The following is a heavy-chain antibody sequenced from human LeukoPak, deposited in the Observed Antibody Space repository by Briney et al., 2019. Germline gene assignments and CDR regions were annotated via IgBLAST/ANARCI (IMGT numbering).Heavy chain of an antibody. V-gene: IGHV1-2*02. CDR3: VRDLTNPASGDY. Sequence: ASVKVSCKTSGYTFTDKYIHWVRRAPGLGLECMGWMHPNTGDTVYVQKFQGRVTFTRDTSISTAYMELHRLGSDDTAVYFCVRDLTNPASGDYWGQGTLVTVSS. CDR2: MHPNTGDT. D-gene: IGHD1-14*01. CDR1: GYTFTDKY. J-gene: IGHJ4*02.